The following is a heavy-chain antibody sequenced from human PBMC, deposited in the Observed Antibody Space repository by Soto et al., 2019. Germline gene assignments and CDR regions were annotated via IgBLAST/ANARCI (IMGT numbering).Heavy chain of an antibody. J-gene: IGHJ6*02. Sequence: QVQLQESGPGLVKSSQTLSLTCTVSGGSISSDGNYWSWIRQHPGKGLEWIGYIYYSGSTYYNPSLKSRVTISVDTSKNQFSLKLNSVTAADTAVYHCARARMVRGIIYYYGMDVWGQGTTVTVSS. CDR3: ARARMVRGIIYYYGMDV. V-gene: IGHV4-31*03. CDR1: GGSISSDGNY. D-gene: IGHD3-10*01. CDR2: IYYSGST.